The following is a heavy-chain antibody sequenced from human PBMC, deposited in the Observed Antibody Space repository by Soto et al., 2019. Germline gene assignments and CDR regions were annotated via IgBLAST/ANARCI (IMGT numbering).Heavy chain of an antibody. Sequence: GASVKVSCKASGYTFTSYGISWVRQAPGQGLEWMGWISAYNGNTKYAQKLQGRVTMTTDTSTSTAYMELRSLRSDDTAVYYCAREGGGTSHLTYYYGMDVWGQGTTVTVSS. J-gene: IGHJ6*02. CDR2: ISAYNGNT. CDR1: GYTFTSYG. D-gene: IGHD2-2*01. V-gene: IGHV1-18*01. CDR3: AREGGGTSHLTYYYGMDV.